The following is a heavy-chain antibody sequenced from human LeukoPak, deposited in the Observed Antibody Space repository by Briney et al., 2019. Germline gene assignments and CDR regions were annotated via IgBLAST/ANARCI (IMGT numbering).Heavy chain of an antibody. J-gene: IGHJ4*02. Sequence: GGSLRLSCAASGFSVSNNYMGWVRQAPGKGLEWVSVIYSDDTTRYVDSVKGRFTISRDNSKNTLHLQMNSLRAEDTALYYCASTSIIRGYDHDQYYWGQGTLVTVSS. CDR1: GFSVSNNY. V-gene: IGHV3-53*01. D-gene: IGHD5-12*01. CDR2: IYSDDTT. CDR3: ASTSIIRGYDHDQYY.